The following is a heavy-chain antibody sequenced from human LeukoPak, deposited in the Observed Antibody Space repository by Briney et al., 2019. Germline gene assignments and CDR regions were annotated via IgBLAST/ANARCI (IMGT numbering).Heavy chain of an antibody. CDR1: GYTLTELS. D-gene: IGHD6-13*01. CDR3: ATGRTRTPYSSSWYRYYYYMDV. CDR2: FDPEDGET. J-gene: IGHJ6*03. Sequence: ASVKVSCKVSGYTLTELSMHWVRQAPGKGLEWMGGFDPEDGETIYAQKFQGRVTMTEDTSTDTAHMELSSLRSEDTAVYYCATGRTRTPYSSSWYRYYYYMDVWGKGTTVTVSS. V-gene: IGHV1-24*01.